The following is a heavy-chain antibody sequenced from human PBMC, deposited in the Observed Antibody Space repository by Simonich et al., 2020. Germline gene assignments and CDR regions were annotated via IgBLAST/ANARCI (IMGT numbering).Heavy chain of an antibody. CDR1: GFTFSSYE. CDR3: ARDFRLQLVEIGTYYYYGMDV. Sequence: EVQLVESGGGLVQPGGSLRLSCAASGFTFSSYEMNWVRQAPGKGLKWVSYISSSGSTIYYADSVKGRFTISRNNAKNSRYMQMNSLRAEDTAVYYCARDFRLQLVEIGTYYYYGMDVWGQGTTVTVSS. V-gene: IGHV3-48*03. J-gene: IGHJ6*02. CDR2: ISSSGSTI. D-gene: IGHD6-6*01.